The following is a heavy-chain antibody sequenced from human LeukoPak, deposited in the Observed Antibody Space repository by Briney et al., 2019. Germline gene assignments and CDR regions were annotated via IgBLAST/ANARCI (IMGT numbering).Heavy chain of an antibody. V-gene: IGHV3-7*03. D-gene: IGHD3-3*01. CDR1: GFTFSSYW. Sequence: GGSLRLSCAASGFTFSSYWMSWVRQAPGKGLEWVANIKQDGSEKYYVDSVKGRFTISRDNSKNTLYLQMNSLRVEDTAVYYCAKGRVADYWGQGTLVTVSS. CDR2: IKQDGSEK. CDR3: AKGRVADY. J-gene: IGHJ4*02.